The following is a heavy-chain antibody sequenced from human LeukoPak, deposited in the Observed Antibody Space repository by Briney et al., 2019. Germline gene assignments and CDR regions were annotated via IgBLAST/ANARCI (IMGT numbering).Heavy chain of an antibody. D-gene: IGHD4-23*01. V-gene: IGHV4-38-2*01. Sequence: PSETLSLTCAVSGYSISSGYYWGWIRQPPGKGLEWIGSIYHSGSTYYNPSLKGRVTISVDTSKNQFSLKLSSVTAADTAVYYCASQDYGGNYDFDYWGQGTLVTVSS. CDR2: IYHSGST. CDR1: GYSISSGYY. J-gene: IGHJ4*02. CDR3: ASQDYGGNYDFDY.